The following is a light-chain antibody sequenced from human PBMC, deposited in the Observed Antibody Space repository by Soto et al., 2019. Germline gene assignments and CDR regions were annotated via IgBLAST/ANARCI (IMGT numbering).Light chain of an antibody. CDR2: KAS. CDR3: QQYNSYST. CDR1: QSINSY. J-gene: IGKJ1*01. Sequence: DIQMTQSPSTLSASVGDRVTITCRASQSINSYLAWYQQKPGKAPNLLIYKASSLQSGVPSRFSGRGSGTEFTLTISSLQPDDFATYYCQQYNSYSTFGQGTKVEIK. V-gene: IGKV1-5*03.